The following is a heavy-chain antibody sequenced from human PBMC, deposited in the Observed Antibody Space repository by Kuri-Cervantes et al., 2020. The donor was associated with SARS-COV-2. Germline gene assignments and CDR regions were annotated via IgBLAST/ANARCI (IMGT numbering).Heavy chain of an antibody. D-gene: IGHD1-26*01. V-gene: IGHV3-23*01. CDR3: AKEFSGSYWTGNFDY. Sequence: GGSLRLSCAASGFTFSSYAMSWVRQAPGKGLEWVSAISGSGGSTYYADSVKGRFTISRDNSKNTLYLQVNSLRAEDTAVYYCAKEFSGSYWTGNFDYWGQGTLVTVSS. CDR1: GFTFSSYA. J-gene: IGHJ4*02. CDR2: ISGSGGST.